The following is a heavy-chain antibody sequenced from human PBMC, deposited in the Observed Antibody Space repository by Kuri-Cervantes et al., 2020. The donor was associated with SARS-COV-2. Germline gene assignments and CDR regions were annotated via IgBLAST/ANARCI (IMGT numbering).Heavy chain of an antibody. CDR3: ARAYYDFWSGPAPSYYYYYMDV. V-gene: IGHV1-2*02. CDR2: INPNSGGT. CDR1: GYTFTGYY. D-gene: IGHD3-3*01. Sequence: ASVKVSCKASGYTFTGYYMHWVRQAPGQGLEWMGWINPNSGGTNYARKFQGRVTMTRDTSISTAYMELSRLRSDDTAVYYCARAYYDFWSGPAPSYYYYYMDVWAKGPRSPSP. J-gene: IGHJ6*03.